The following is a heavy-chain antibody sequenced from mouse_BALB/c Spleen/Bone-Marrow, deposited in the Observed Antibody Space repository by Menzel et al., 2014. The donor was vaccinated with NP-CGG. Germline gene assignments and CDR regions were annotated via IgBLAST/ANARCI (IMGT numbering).Heavy chain of an antibody. CDR3: ARDSYRSRYFDV. D-gene: IGHD2-14*01. CDR1: GYTFTSYW. Sequence: QVQLQQSGAELAKPGASMKMSCKASGYTFTSYWMHWVKQRPGQGLEWIGYINPSTGYTEYNQKFKDKATLTADKSSSTAYMQLSRLTSEDSAVYDSARDSYRSRYFDVWGAGTTVTVSS. V-gene: IGHV1-7*01. CDR2: INPSTGYT. J-gene: IGHJ1*01.